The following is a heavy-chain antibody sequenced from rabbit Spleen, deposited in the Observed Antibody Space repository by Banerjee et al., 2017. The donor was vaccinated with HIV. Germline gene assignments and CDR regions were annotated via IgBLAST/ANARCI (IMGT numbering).Heavy chain of an antibody. J-gene: IGHJ4*01. CDR1: GFSLSSYYM. CDR3: TRDGAGGSYFAL. CDR2: IYGGSGGST. D-gene: IGHD8-1*01. V-gene: IGHV1S45*01. Sequence: QEQLVESRGGLVQPGGSLKLSCTASGFSLSSYYMNWVRQAPGKGLEWIACIYGGSGGSTYYASSAKGRFTVSKSSSTTVTLQMTSLTAADTATYFCTRDGAGGSYFALWGPGTLVTVS.